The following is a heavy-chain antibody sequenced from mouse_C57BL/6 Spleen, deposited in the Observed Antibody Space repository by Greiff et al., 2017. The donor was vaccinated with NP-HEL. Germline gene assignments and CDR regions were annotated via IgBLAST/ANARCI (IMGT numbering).Heavy chain of an antibody. J-gene: IGHJ1*03. D-gene: IGHD1-1*01. CDR1: GFTFSSYA. Sequence: EVKLVESGGGLVKPGGSLKLSCAASGFTFSSYAMSWVRQTPEKRLEWVATISDGGSYTYYPDNVKGRFTISRDNAKNNLYLQMSHLKSEDTAMYYVARDRGVVAKDWYFDVWGTGTTVTVSS. V-gene: IGHV5-4*01. CDR2: ISDGGSYT. CDR3: ARDRGVVAKDWYFDV.